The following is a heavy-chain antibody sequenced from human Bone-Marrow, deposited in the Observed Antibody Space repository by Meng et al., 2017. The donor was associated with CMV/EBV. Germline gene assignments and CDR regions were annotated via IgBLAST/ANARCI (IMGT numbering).Heavy chain of an antibody. J-gene: IGHJ6*02. D-gene: IGHD3-16*01. Sequence: SETLSLTCTVSGGSISSYYWSWIRQPPGKGLEWIGYIYYSGSTNYNPSLKSRVTISVDTSKNQFSLKLSSVTAADTAVYYCARTPIDGGYYGMDVWGQRTTVTVSS. V-gene: IGHV4-59*01. CDR2: IYYSGST. CDR1: GGSISSYY. CDR3: ARTPIDGGYYGMDV.